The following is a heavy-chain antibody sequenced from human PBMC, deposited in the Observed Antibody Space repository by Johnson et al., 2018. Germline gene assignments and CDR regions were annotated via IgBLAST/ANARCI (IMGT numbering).Heavy chain of an antibody. D-gene: IGHD4-23*01. CDR1: GGTFSSYA. Sequence: VQLVESGAEVKKPGSSVEVSCKASGGTFSSYAISWVRQAPGQVLEWMGRIIPTLGIANYAQEFQGRVTITADKSTSTAYMELSSLGAEDTAVYYCARDRADYGGNSYYYYMEVWGKGTTVTVSS. CDR3: ARDRADYGGNSYYYYMEV. J-gene: IGHJ6*03. CDR2: IIPTLGIA. V-gene: IGHV1-69*09.